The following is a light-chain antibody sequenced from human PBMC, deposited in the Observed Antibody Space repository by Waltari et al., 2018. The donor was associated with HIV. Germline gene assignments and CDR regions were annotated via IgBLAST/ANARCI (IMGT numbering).Light chain of an antibody. CDR2: LAS. CDR3: MQALQSPNT. CDR1: QSLVHTNGYNY. J-gene: IGKJ2*01. Sequence: DILLTQSPLSLPVTPGEPASISCRSSQSLVHTNGYNYLDWYLQKPGQSPQLLISLASTRASGVPDRFSGSGSGTDFTLEISRVEAEDVGVYYCMQALQSPNTFGQGTKVEIK. V-gene: IGKV2-28*01.